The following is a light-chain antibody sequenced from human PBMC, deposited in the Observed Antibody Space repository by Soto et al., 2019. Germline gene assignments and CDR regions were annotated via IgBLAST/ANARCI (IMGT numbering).Light chain of an antibody. CDR3: AAWDDSLRACV. J-gene: IGLJ1*01. V-gene: IGLV1-47*02. CDR2: YNN. Sequence: QSALTQEPAASGTAGPGVTISCSGSDSNIASNSVYWYQHLPKTAPKLLIYYNNQRPSGVPGRFSGSRSGTSASLAISGIRSEDEADYYCAAWDDSLRACVFGTGTKVTVL. CDR1: DSNIASNS.